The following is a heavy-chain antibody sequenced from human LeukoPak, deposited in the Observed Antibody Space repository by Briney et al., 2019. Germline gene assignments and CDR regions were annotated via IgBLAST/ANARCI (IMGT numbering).Heavy chain of an antibody. CDR3: ARGGGVVVPAAFDY. CDR1: GFTVSSNY. D-gene: IGHD2-2*01. CDR2: IYSGGST. Sequence: GGSLRLSCAASGFTVSSNYMSWVRQAPGKGLEWVSVIYSGGSTYYADSVKGRFTISRDNSKNTLYLQMNSLRAEDTAVYYCARGGGVVVPAAFDYWGHGTLVTVSS. J-gene: IGHJ4*01. V-gene: IGHV3-53*01.